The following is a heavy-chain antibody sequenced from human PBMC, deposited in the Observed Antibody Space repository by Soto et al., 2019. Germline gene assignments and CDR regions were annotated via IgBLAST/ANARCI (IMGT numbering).Heavy chain of an antibody. CDR3: ARGGSGSYPPPTWYYYYGMDV. J-gene: IGHJ6*02. D-gene: IGHD1-26*01. CDR2: INHSGST. Sequence: QVQLQQWGAGLLKPSETLSLTCAVYGGSFSGYYWSWIRQPPGKGLEWIGEINHSGSTNYNPSLKSRVTISVDPSKNQFSLKLSSVTAADTAVYYCARGGSGSYPPPTWYYYYGMDVWGQGTTVTVSS. V-gene: IGHV4-34*01. CDR1: GGSFSGYY.